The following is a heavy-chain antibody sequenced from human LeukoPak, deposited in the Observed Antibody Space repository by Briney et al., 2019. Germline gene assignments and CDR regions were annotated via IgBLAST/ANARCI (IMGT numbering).Heavy chain of an antibody. CDR2: ISAYNGNT. D-gene: IGHD6-13*01. CDR1: GYTFTSYG. Sequence: ASVKVSCKASGYTFTSYGISWVRQAPGQGLEWMGWISAYNGNTNYAQKLQGRVTMTTDTSMSTAYMEQRSLRSDDTAVYYCARGKAAAGRSYYYYGMDVWGQGTTVTVSS. CDR3: ARGKAAAGRSYYYYGMDV. V-gene: IGHV1-18*01. J-gene: IGHJ6*02.